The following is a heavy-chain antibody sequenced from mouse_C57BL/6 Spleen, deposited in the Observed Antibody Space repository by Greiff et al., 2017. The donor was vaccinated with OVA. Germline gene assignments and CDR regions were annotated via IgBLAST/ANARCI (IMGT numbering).Heavy chain of an antibody. CDR3: ARPYYGYGYAMDD. V-gene: IGHV14-3*01. Sequence: EVQRVESVAELVRPGASVKLSCTASGFNIKHTYMHWVQQMPEQGLEWIGRIDPANGNTKYAPKFQGNVTITADTSSNTAYLQLSSLTSEDTAIYYCARPYYGYGYAMDDWGQGTSVTVSS. J-gene: IGHJ4*01. D-gene: IGHD2-9*01. CDR1: GFNIKHTY. CDR2: IDPANGNT.